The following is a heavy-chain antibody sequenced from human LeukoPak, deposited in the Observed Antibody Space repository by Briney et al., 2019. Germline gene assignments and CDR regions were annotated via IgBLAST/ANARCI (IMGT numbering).Heavy chain of an antibody. CDR3: ARDRPGGYFDD. V-gene: IGHV3-7*04. CDR1: TFTFTNYW. J-gene: IGHJ4*02. CDR2: IKQDGSEK. Sequence: GGSLRLSCAASTFTFTNYWLSWVRQAPGKGLEWVANIKQDGSEKSYADSVKGRFTMSRGNAKKSVYLQMNSLRVEDTAVYYCARDRPGGYFDDWGQGTLVTVSS. D-gene: IGHD3-16*01.